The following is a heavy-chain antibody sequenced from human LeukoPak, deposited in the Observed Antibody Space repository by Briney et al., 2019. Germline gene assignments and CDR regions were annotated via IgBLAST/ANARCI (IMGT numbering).Heavy chain of an antibody. D-gene: IGHD5-18*01. CDR1: GYSFTSYW. CDR3: GRHSGYSYGGYYYGMDV. V-gene: IGHV5-51*01. J-gene: IGHJ6*02. CDR2: IFPGDSDT. Sequence: GGCLKISCKGSGYSFTSYWIGWVRQMPGKGLEWLGIIFPGDSDTRYSPSFQGQGTISADKNTSTAYLRWRGLMGPDTTTSYYGRHSGYSYGGYYYGMDVWGQGTTVTVSS.